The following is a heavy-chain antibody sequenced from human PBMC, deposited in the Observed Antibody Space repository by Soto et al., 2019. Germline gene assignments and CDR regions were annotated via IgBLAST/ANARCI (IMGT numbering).Heavy chain of an antibody. V-gene: IGHV4-4*07. J-gene: IGHJ5*02. D-gene: IGHD1-1*01. Sequence: SETLSLTCTVSGASVSGYYWTLIWKSAGKGLEWIGRIYATGTTDYNPSLKSRVMMSVDTSKKQFSLKLRSVTAADTAVYYCVRDGTKTLRAWFDTWGQGISVTVSS. CDR3: VRDGTKTLRAWFDT. CDR1: GASVSGYY. CDR2: IYATGTT.